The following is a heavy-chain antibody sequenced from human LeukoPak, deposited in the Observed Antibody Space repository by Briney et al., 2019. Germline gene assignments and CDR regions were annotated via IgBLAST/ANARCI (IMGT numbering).Heavy chain of an antibody. Sequence: GESLKISCKSSGSSFCYYWFCSLRQMPGKGLEWMGIIYPGDSDIRYGPSFQGQVTISADKSISTVYLQWSSLKESDTAIYYCARYKCDSASCYYYYLDVWGRGTTVSVSS. CDR2: IYPGDSDI. CDR1: GSSFCYYW. J-gene: IGHJ6*03. CDR3: ARYKCDSASCYYYYLDV. V-gene: IGHV5-51*01. D-gene: IGHD2-2*01.